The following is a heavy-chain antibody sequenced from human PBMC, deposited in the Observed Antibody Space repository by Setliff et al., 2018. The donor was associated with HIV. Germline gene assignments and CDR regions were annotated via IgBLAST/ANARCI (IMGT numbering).Heavy chain of an antibody. Sequence: KPSETLSLTCSVSGGSISSRSYYWGWIRQPPGKGLEWIGTISYSGNTYYRPSLKSRVTISVDTSKNQFSLRLNYVTAADTAVYYCARQSGYTRGWDIFGVVAGSFDIWGLGTMVTVSS. V-gene: IGHV4-39*01. CDR2: ISYSGNT. D-gene: IGHD3-3*01. J-gene: IGHJ3*02. CDR1: GGSISSRSYY. CDR3: ARQSGYTRGWDIFGVVAGSFDI.